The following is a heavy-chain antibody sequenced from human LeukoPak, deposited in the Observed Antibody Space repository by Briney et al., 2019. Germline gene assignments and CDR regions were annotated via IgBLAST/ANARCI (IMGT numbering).Heavy chain of an antibody. V-gene: IGHV4-59*01. CDR1: GGSISSYY. D-gene: IGHD5/OR15-5a*01. Sequence: SETLSLTCTVSGGSISSYYGSWIRQPPGKGLEWIGYIYYSGSTNYNPSLKSLVTISVDTSKNQFSLKLSSVTAADTAVYYCARSLYVRNWFDPSGQATLVTVSS. J-gene: IGHJ5*02. CDR3: ARSLYVRNWFDP. CDR2: IYYSGST.